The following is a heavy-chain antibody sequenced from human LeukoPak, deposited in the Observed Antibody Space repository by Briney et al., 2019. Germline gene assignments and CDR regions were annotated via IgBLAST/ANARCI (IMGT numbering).Heavy chain of an antibody. CDR1: GLTVSKNY. CDR2: IYSGGST. D-gene: IGHD1-26*01. J-gene: IGHJ4*02. Sequence: GGSLRLSYAASGLTVSKNYMSWVRQAPGKGLESVSVIYSGGSTYYADSVRGRFTISRDNSKNTLYLQMNSLRAEDTAVYYCARDQGGATSYWGQGTLVTVSS. CDR3: ARDQGGATSY. V-gene: IGHV3-53*01.